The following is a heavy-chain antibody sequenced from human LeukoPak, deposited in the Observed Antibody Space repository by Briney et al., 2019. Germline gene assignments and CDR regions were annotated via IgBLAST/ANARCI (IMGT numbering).Heavy chain of an antibody. Sequence: PSETLSLTCTVSGGSISSNSYFWGWIRQPPGKGLEWIGSLYYSGSTYYNPSLKSRVTMSVDMSRNQLSLKLSSVTAADTAVYYCARQRYSVTVDYWGQGTLVTVSS. CDR3: ARQRYSVTVDY. J-gene: IGHJ4*02. V-gene: IGHV4-39*01. CDR2: LYYSGST. D-gene: IGHD4-17*01. CDR1: GGSISSNSYF.